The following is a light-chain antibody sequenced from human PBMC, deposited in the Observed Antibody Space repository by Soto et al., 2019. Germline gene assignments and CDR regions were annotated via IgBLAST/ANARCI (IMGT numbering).Light chain of an antibody. Sequence: ALTQPRSVSGSPGQSVTISCTGTSSDVGAYNYVSWFQQHPGKAPKLMMSDVSKRPSGVPDRFSGSKSGTTASLTISGLQAEDEADYYCCSYAGSYTLLFGGGTKLTVL. J-gene: IGLJ2*01. CDR3: CSYAGSYTLL. CDR2: DVS. CDR1: SSDVGAYNY. V-gene: IGLV2-11*01.